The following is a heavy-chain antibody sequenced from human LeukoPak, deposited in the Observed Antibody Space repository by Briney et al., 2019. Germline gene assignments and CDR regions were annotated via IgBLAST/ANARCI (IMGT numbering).Heavy chain of an antibody. Sequence: SQTLSLTCTVSGGSISSGGYYWSWIRQHPGKGLEWIGYIYYRGSTYYNPSLKSRVTISVDTSKSQFSLKLSSVTAADTAVYYCARRLWSRGLFDYWGQGTLVTVSS. CDR2: IYYRGST. CDR3: ARRLWSRGLFDY. V-gene: IGHV4-31*03. D-gene: IGHD5-18*01. CDR1: GGSISSGGYY. J-gene: IGHJ4*02.